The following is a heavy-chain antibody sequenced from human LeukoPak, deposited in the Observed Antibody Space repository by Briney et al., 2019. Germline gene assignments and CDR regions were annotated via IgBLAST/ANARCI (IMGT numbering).Heavy chain of an antibody. CDR2: ISSSSSYI. CDR1: GFTFSSYS. Sequence: GGSLRLSCSASGFTFSSYSMNWVRQAPGKGLEWVSSISSSSSYIYYADSVKGRFTISRDNAKNSLYLQMNGLRAEDTAVYYCARDGTVVVAATETDAFDIWGQGTMVTVSS. CDR3: ARDGTVVVAATETDAFDI. D-gene: IGHD2-15*01. J-gene: IGHJ3*02. V-gene: IGHV3-21*01.